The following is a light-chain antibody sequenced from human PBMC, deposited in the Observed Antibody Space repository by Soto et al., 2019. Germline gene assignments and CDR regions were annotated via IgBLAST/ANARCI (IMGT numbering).Light chain of an antibody. V-gene: IGLV2-14*01. J-gene: IGLJ1*01. CDR2: EVS. Sequence: QSVLTQPASVSGSPGQSITISCTGTSSDVGGYNYVSWYQQHPGKATKLMIYEVSNRPSGVSNRFSGSKSGNTASLTISGLQAEEEADPYCSSYTSSNTLVAFGPGTKVTVL. CDR1: SSDVGGYNY. CDR3: SSYTSSNTLVA.